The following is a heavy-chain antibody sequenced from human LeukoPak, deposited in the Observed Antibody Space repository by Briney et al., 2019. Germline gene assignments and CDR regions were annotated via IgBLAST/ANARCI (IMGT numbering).Heavy chain of an antibody. V-gene: IGHV1-18*01. J-gene: IGHJ6*02. Sequence: ASVKVSCKASGYTFTSYGISWVRQAPGQGLEWMGWISAYNGNTNYAQKLQGRVTMTTDTSTSTAYMELRSLRSDDTAVYYCARGYCSGGSCYRHYYYYYGMDVWGQGTTVTVSS. D-gene: IGHD2-15*01. CDR3: ARGYCSGGSCYRHYYYYYGMDV. CDR1: GYTFTSYG. CDR2: ISAYNGNT.